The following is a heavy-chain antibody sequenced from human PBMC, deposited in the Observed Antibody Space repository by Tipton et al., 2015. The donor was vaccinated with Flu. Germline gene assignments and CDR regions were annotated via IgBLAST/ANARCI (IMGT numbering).Heavy chain of an antibody. Sequence: SLRLSCAASGSTFSSYEMNWVRQAPGKGLEWVSYISGSGSTIYYADSVKGRFTISRDNAKNSLYLQMNSLRAEDTAVYYCASNTGYSYGRAFDIWGQGTMVTVSS. CDR3: ASNTGYSYGRAFDI. D-gene: IGHD5-18*01. CDR2: ISGSGSTI. CDR1: GSTFSSYE. V-gene: IGHV3-48*03. J-gene: IGHJ3*02.